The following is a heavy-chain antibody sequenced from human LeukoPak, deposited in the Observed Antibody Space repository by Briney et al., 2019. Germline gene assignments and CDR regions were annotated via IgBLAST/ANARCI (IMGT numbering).Heavy chain of an antibody. CDR2: INPSGGST. CDR1: GYTFTSYY. J-gene: IGHJ4*02. Sequence: ASVKVSCKASGYTFTSYYMHWVRQAPGQGLEWMGIINPSGGSTSYAQKFQGRVTMTRDMSTSTVYMELSSLRSEDTAVYYCAGSSSWYYFDYWGQGTLVTVSS. CDR3: AGSSSWYYFDY. V-gene: IGHV1-46*01. D-gene: IGHD6-13*01.